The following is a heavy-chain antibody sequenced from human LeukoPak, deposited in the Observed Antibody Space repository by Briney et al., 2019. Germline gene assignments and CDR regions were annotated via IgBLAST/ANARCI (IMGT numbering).Heavy chain of an antibody. J-gene: IGHJ4*02. D-gene: IGHD5-24*01. CDR1: GVSISSYY. CDR3: ARDDGYFDY. CDR2: IYYSGST. V-gene: IGHV4-59*01. Sequence: SETLSLTCTVSGVSISSYYWSWIRQPPGKGLEWIGYIYYSGSTNYNPSLKSRVTISIDTSKNQFSLKLNSVTAADTAVYYCARDDGYFDYWGQGTLVTVSS.